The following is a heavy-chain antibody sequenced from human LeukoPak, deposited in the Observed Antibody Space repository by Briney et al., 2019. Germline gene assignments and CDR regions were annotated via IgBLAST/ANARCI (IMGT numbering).Heavy chain of an antibody. D-gene: IGHD3-10*01. J-gene: IGHJ5*02. Sequence: SETLSLTCTVSGGSISSYYWGWIRQPPGKGLEWIGYIYYSGSTNYNPSLKSRVTISVDTSKNQFSLKLSSVTAADTAVYYCARDYYGSWNWFDPWGQGTLVTVSS. V-gene: IGHV4-59*01. CDR2: IYYSGST. CDR1: GGSISSYY. CDR3: ARDYYGSWNWFDP.